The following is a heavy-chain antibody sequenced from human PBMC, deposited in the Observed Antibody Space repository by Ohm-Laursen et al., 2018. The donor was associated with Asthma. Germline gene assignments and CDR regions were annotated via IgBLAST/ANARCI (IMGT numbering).Heavy chain of an antibody. J-gene: IGHJ4*02. CDR3: ARADSSNWDFDY. Sequence: SLRLSCAPSGFTFSRYAMNWVRPAPGKGLDWVSYINGDSKSIHYGDSVRGRVTISRDNAMNSLYLQMNNLRDEDTAVYYCARADSSNWDFDYWGPGTQVTVSS. V-gene: IGHV3-48*02. CDR2: INGDSKSI. CDR1: GFTFSRYA. D-gene: IGHD6-13*01.